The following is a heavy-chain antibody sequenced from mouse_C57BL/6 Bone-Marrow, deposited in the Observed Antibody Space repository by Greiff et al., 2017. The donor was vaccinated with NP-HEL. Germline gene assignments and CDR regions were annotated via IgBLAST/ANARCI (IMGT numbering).Heavy chain of an antibody. Sequence: VQRVESGPELVKPGASVKISCKASGYAFSSSWMNWVKQRPGKGLEWIGRIYPGDGDTNYNGKFKGKATLTADKSSSTAYMQLSSLTSEDSAVYFCARSQPYDGYQYYFDYWGQGTTLTVSS. J-gene: IGHJ2*01. CDR1: GYAFSSSW. CDR3: ARSQPYDGYQYYFDY. D-gene: IGHD2-3*01. V-gene: IGHV1-82*01. CDR2: IYPGDGDT.